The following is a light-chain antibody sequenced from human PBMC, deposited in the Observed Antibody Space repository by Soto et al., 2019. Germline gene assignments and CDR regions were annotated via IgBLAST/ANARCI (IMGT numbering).Light chain of an antibody. V-gene: IGLV2-23*01. CDR3: CSYAGSSSLI. CDR2: EDS. J-gene: IGLJ2*01. CDR1: SSDIGSYNL. Sequence: QSALTQPASVSGSPGQSITISCTGTSSDIGSYNLVSWYQQHPGKAPKLMIYEDSKRPSGVSNRFSGSKSGNTASLTISGLQAEDEAAYYCCSYAGSSSLIFGGGTKLTVL.